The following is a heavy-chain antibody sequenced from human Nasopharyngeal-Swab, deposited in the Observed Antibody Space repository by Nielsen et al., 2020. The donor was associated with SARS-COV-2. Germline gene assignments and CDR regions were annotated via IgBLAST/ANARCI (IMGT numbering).Heavy chain of an antibody. CDR3: AKDKAYTGLITMGTSEAFDI. V-gene: IGHV3-23*01. CDR2: ISGSGGST. CDR1: GFTFSSYA. D-gene: IGHD3-10*01. Sequence: GESLKISCAASGFTFSSYAMSWVRQAPGKGLEWVSAISGSGGSTYYADSVKGRFTISRDNSKNTLYLQMNSLRAEDTAVYYCAKDKAYTGLITMGTSEAFDIGAKGQWSPSLQ. J-gene: IGHJ3*02.